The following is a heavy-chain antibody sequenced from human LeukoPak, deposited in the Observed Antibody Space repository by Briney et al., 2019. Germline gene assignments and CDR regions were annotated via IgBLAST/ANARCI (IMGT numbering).Heavy chain of an antibody. J-gene: IGHJ3*02. V-gene: IGHV3-30-3*01. CDR2: ISYDGSNK. CDR3: AREGAQDAFDI. D-gene: IGHD4/OR15-4a*01. Sequence: GGSLRLSCAASGFTFSNYAMSWVRQAPGKGLEWVAVISYDGSNKYYADSVKGRFTISRDNSKNTLYLQMNSLRAEDTAVYYCAREGAQDAFDIWGQGTMVTVSS. CDR1: GFTFSNYA.